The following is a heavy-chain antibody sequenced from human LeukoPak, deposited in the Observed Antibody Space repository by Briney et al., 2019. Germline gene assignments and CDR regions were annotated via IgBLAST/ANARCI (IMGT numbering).Heavy chain of an antibody. Sequence: GGSLRLSCAASGFTFSSYSMNWVRQAPGKGLEWVSSISSSSSYIYYADSVKGRSTISRDNAKNSLYLQMNSLRAEDTAVYYCAKDLSRSSGQPYYFDYWGQGTLVTVSS. CDR3: AKDLSRSSGQPYYFDY. CDR1: GFTFSSYS. CDR2: ISSSSSYI. D-gene: IGHD6-19*01. J-gene: IGHJ4*02. V-gene: IGHV3-21*04.